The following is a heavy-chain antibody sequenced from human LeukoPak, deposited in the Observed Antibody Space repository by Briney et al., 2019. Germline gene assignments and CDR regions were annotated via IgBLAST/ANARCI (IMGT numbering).Heavy chain of an antibody. CDR3: ARERSSSGGHNWFDP. D-gene: IGHD4-23*01. CDR2: VYYTGVT. Sequence: SETLSPTCTVSGGYIITSGHYWGWIRQPPGKGLEWIGSVYYTGVTSTNPFFRSRKSISVDTSKNQFSLNLTSVTAADAAVYYCARERSSSGGHNWFDPWGQGTLVTVSS. J-gene: IGHJ5*02. V-gene: IGHV4-39*07. CDR1: GGYIITSGHY.